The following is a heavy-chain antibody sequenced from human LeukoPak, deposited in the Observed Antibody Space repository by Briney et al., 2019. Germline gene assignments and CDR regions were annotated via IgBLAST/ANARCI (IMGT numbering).Heavy chain of an antibody. J-gene: IGHJ4*02. CDR1: GFTFSDYY. V-gene: IGHV3-11*01. Sequence: GGSLRLSCAASGFTFSDYYMSWIRQAPGKGPEWVSYISSSGSTIYYADSVKGRFTISRDNAKNSLYLQMNSLRAEDTAVYYCAKENGRTIFGVVIDYWGQGTLVTVSS. CDR3: AKENGRTIFGVVIDY. CDR2: ISSSGSTI. D-gene: IGHD3-3*01.